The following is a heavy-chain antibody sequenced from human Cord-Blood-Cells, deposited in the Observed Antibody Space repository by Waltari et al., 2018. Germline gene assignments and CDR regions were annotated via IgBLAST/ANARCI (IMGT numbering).Heavy chain of an antibody. Sequence: QVQLVQSGAEVKKPGASVKVSCKASGYTFTSYDINGVRQAPGQGLEWMGWMNPNSGNTGYAQKFQGRVTITRNTSISTAYMELSSLRSEDTAVYYCARTTVGATREDYFDYWGQGTLVTVSS. CDR1: GYTFTSYD. CDR2: MNPNSGNT. V-gene: IGHV1-8*03. J-gene: IGHJ4*02. D-gene: IGHD1-26*01. CDR3: ARTTVGATREDYFDY.